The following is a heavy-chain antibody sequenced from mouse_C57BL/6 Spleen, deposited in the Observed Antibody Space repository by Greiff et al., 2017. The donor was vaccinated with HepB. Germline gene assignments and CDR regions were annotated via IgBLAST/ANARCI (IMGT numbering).Heavy chain of an antibody. J-gene: IGHJ4*01. CDR1: GFTFSSYG. V-gene: IGHV5-6*01. Sequence: EVKVVESGGDLVKPGGSLKLSCAASGFTFSSYGMSWVRQTPDKRLEWVATISSGGSYTYYPDSVKGRFTISRDNAKITLYLQMSSLKSEDTAMYYCARHGDYYGSSYADYYAMDYWGQGTSVTVSS. CDR2: ISSGGSYT. D-gene: IGHD1-1*01. CDR3: ARHGDYYGSSYADYYAMDY.